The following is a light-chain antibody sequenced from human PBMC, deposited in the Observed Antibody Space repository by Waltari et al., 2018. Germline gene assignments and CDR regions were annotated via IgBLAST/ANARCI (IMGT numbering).Light chain of an antibody. CDR2: YND. V-gene: IGLV3-21*01. Sequence: SYDVTQPPSVSVSPGQTARITCGAKNIETKNVNWSHKKPPQPPWVVMSYNDVRPSGIPERFSGSNSGNTATLTISDVEAGDEADYYCQLWDSSSDHVLFGGGSRLTVL. J-gene: IGLJ2*01. CDR1: NIETKN. CDR3: QLWDSSSDHVL.